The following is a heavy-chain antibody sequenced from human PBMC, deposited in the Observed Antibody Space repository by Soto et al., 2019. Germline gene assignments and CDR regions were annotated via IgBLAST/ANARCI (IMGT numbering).Heavy chain of an antibody. V-gene: IGHV4-4*02. CDR1: GGSISSSKW. D-gene: IGHD3-10*01. J-gene: IGHJ4*02. Sequence: PSVTLSPTCAVSGGSISSSKWCCWGRQHPGKWLEWIGEIYHSGSTNYNPSLKSRVTISVDKSKNQFSLKLSSVTAADTAVYYCARAPGGSGRGYFDYWGQGTLVTVSS. CDR2: IYHSGST. CDR3: ARAPGGSGRGYFDY.